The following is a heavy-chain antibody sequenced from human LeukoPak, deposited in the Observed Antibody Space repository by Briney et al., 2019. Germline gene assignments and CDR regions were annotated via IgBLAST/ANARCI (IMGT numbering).Heavy chain of an antibody. V-gene: IGHV1-2*02. CDR1: GYTFTGYY. J-gene: IGHJ3*02. CDR3: ARASGRYSDAFDI. D-gene: IGHD1-26*01. CDR2: INPNSGGT. Sequence: ASVKVSCKASGYTFTGYYMHWVRQAPGQGLEWMGWINPNSGGTNYAQNFQGRVTMTRDTSISTAYMELSRLRSDDTALYYCARASGRYSDAFDIWGQGTMVTISS.